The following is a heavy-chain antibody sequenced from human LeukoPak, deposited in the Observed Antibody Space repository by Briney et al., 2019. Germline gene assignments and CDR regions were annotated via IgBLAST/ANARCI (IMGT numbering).Heavy chain of an antibody. CDR3: ARYGSGYDLIDY. Sequence: GGSLRLSCAASGFIFSDSAMHWVRQASGKGLEWVGRIRSKANSFATAYGESVKGRFTVSRDDSKNTAYLQMNSLKTEDTAVYYCARYGSGYDLIDYWGQGTLVTVSS. CDR1: GFIFSDSA. D-gene: IGHD5-12*01. CDR2: IRSKANSFAT. V-gene: IGHV3-73*01. J-gene: IGHJ4*02.